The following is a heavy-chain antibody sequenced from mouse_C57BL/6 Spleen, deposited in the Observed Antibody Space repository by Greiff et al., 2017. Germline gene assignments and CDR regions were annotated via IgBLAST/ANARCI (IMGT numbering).Heavy chain of an antibody. CDR1: GYAFSSSW. CDR2: IYPGDGDP. D-gene: IGHD2-4*01. V-gene: IGHV1-82*01. CDR3: ATYYEYDNYAMDD. Sequence: QVHVKQSGPELVKPGASVQISCKASGYAFSSSWMNWVKQRPGKGLEWIGRIYPGDGDPTSNGKFKGKAKLTADKSSSTAYMQLSSLTSEDSAVYCCATYYEYDNYAMDDWGQGTSVTVSS. J-gene: IGHJ4*01.